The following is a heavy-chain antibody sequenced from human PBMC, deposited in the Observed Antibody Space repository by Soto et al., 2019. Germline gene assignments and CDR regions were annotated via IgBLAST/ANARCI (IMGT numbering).Heavy chain of an antibody. CDR1: GFTFSSYG. D-gene: IGHD4-17*01. CDR3: ARDGGAMTTVVTAEGRYWFDP. Sequence: GGSLRLSCAASGFTFSSYGMHWVRQAPGKGLEWVAVIWYDGSNKYYADSVKGRFTISRDNSKNTLYLQMNSLRAEDTAVYYCARDGGAMTTVVTAEGRYWFDPWGQGTLVTVSS. J-gene: IGHJ5*02. V-gene: IGHV3-33*01. CDR2: IWYDGSNK.